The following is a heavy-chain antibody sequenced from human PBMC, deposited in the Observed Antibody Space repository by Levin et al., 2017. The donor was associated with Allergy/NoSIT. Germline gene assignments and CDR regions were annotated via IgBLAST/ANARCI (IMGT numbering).Heavy chain of an antibody. CDR3: ARGIYYYDSSGYYPDFDY. J-gene: IGHJ4*02. Sequence: ASVKVSCKASGYTFTSYAMNWVRQAPGQGLEWMGWINTNTGNPTYAQGFTGRFVFSLDTSVSTAYLQISSLKAEDTAVYYCARGIYYYDSSGYYPDFDYWGQGTLVTVSS. CDR1: GYTFTSYA. CDR2: INTNTGNP. D-gene: IGHD3-22*01. V-gene: IGHV7-4-1*02.